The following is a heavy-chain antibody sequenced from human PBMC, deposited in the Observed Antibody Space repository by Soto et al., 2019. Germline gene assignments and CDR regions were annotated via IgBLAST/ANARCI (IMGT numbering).Heavy chain of an antibody. Sequence: LSETLSLTCAVYGGSFSGYYWSWIRQPPGKGLEWIGEINHSGSTNYNPSLKSRVTISVDTSKNQFSLKLSSVTAADTAVYYCARIRARAVLRYFDWPPPGWFDPWGQGTLVTVSS. CDR1: GGSFSGYY. D-gene: IGHD3-9*01. CDR3: ARIRARAVLRYFDWPPPGWFDP. CDR2: INHSGST. J-gene: IGHJ5*02. V-gene: IGHV4-34*01.